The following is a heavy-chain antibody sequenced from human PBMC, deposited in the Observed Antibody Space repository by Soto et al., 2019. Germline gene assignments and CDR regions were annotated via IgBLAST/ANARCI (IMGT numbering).Heavy chain of an antibody. V-gene: IGHV3-21*01. CDR3: ARDHIAAASWFDP. J-gene: IGHJ5*02. CDR1: GFTFSSYS. D-gene: IGHD6-13*01. Sequence: GGSLRLSCAASGFTFSSYSMNWVRQAPGKGLEWVSSISSSSSYIYYADSVKGRFTISRDNAKNSLYLQMNSLRAEDTAVYYCARDHIAAASWFDPWGQGTRVTVSS. CDR2: ISSSSSYI.